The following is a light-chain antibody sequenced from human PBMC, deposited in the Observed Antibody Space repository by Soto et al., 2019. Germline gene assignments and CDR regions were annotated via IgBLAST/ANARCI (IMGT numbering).Light chain of an antibody. CDR1: QSISNY. J-gene: IGKJ1*01. CDR2: AAS. V-gene: IGKV1-39*01. Sequence: DIQMTQSPSSLSASVGDRVTITCRASQSISNYLNWYQQKPGKAPKLLMYAASSLQSGVPSRFSGSGSGTDFSLTISSLQPEDCATYDCQQGYSTPRTFGQGTKVDIK. CDR3: QQGYSTPRT.